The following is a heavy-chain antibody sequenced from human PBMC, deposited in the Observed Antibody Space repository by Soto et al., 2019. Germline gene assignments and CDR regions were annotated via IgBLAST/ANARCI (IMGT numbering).Heavy chain of an antibody. V-gene: IGHV1-69*06. CDR2: IIPIFGTA. Sequence: SVKVSCKASGGTFSSYAISWVRQAPGQGLEWMGGIIPIFGTANYAQKFQGRVTITADKSTSTAYMELSSLRSEDTAVYYCARSYDFWSGYTTREWFDPWGQGTLVTVPQ. CDR1: GGTFSSYA. J-gene: IGHJ5*02. CDR3: ARSYDFWSGYTTREWFDP. D-gene: IGHD3-3*01.